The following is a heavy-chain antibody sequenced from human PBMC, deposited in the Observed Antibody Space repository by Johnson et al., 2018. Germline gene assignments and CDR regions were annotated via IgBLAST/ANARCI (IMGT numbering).Heavy chain of an antibody. V-gene: IGHV3-7*03. CDR1: GFTFSSYW. J-gene: IGHJ6*02. CDR2: INQDGSEK. Sequence: EVQLLESGGGLVQPWGSQRLSCSASGFTFSSYWMSWVRQAPGKGLEWVANINQDGSEKIYLDSVKGRFTISRDDAKNSLYLQMNSLIAEDTAVYYCAKKWCGFPCGMDVWGQGTTVTVSS. D-gene: IGHD3-3*01. CDR3: AKKWCGFPCGMDV.